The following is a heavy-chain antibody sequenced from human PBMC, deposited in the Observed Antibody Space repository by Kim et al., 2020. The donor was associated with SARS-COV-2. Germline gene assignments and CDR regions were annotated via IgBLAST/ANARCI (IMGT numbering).Heavy chain of an antibody. J-gene: IGHJ4*02. CDR2: VSYDGRA. V-gene: IGHV4-39*01. D-gene: IGHD1-1*01. CDR1: GASISSNLFH. CDR3: AATIQLDPVDY. Sequence: SETLSLTCTVSGASISSNLFHWGWIRQSPGRGLEWIGAVSYDGRAFHNPSLKTRVTITLDAPVDQFSLPLTSVTAADTAVYFCAATIQLDPVDYWCQG.